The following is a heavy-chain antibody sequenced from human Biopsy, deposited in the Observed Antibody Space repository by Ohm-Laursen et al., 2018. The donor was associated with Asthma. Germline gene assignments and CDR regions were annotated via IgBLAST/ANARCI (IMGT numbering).Heavy chain of an antibody. D-gene: IGHD6-19*01. CDR1: GFTFSSYG. CDR3: ARGDSSGWSHYYFDY. Sequence: SLRLSCAASGFTFSSYGMDWVRQAPGKGLEWVALMSYDGSIKDYADSVKGLFTISRDNSKNTLYLQMDSLRAEDTAVYYCARGDSSGWSHYYFDYWGQGTLVTVSS. CDR2: MSYDGSIK. J-gene: IGHJ4*02. V-gene: IGHV3-33*05.